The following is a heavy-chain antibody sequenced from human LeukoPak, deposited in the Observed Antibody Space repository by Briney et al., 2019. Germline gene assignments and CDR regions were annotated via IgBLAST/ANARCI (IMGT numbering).Heavy chain of an antibody. CDR1: GGSFSGYY. J-gene: IGHJ4*02. Sequence: SETLSLTCAVYGGSFSGYYWSWIRQPPGKGLEWIGEINHSGSTNYNPSLKSRATISVDTSKNQFSLHLNSVTPEDTAVYYCARGPFSAGFDSWGQGTLVTVSS. D-gene: IGHD6-13*01. V-gene: IGHV4-34*01. CDR3: ARGPFSAGFDS. CDR2: INHSGST.